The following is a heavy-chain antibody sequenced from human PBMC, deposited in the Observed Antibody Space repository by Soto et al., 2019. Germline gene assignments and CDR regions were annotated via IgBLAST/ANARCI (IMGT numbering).Heavy chain of an antibody. J-gene: IGHJ4*02. CDR1: GGSISRGGYY. V-gene: IGHV4-30-4*01. Sequence: QVQLQESGPGLVKPSQTLSLTCTVSGGSISRGGYYWSWIRHPPGKGLDLIGYSHNTGGTYYNPSLESRLTISLDTSNNQFSLNLRSVTAADTAVYYCARVTISSHSYYGYCDSWGQGTLVTVTS. CDR3: ARVTISSHSYYGYCDS. CDR2: SHNTGGT. D-gene: IGHD3-22*01.